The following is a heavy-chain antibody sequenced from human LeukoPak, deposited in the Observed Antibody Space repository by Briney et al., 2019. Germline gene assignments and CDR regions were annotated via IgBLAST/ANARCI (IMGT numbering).Heavy chain of an antibody. Sequence: GGSLRLSCAASGFTVSSYWMHWVRQAPGKGLVWVSRINSDGSSTSYADSVKGRFTISRDNAKNTLYLQMNSLRAEDTAVYYCARDGLVELGPYGDYDHWYFDLWGRGTLVTVSS. CDR1: GFTVSSYW. CDR3: ARDGLVELGPYGDYDHWYFDL. CDR2: INSDGSST. D-gene: IGHD4-17*01. V-gene: IGHV3-74*01. J-gene: IGHJ2*01.